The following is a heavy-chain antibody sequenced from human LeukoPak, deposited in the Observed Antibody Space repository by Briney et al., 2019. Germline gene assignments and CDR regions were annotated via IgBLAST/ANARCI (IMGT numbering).Heavy chain of an antibody. Sequence: SETLSLTCTVSGGSISSSSYYWGWIRQPPGKGLEWIGSIYYSGSTYYNPSLKSRVTISVDTSKNQFSLKLSSVTAADTAVYYCARRRRVAAAGSYNWFDPWGQGTLVTVSS. CDR1: GGSISSSSYY. D-gene: IGHD6-13*01. V-gene: IGHV4-39*01. CDR2: IYYSGST. J-gene: IGHJ5*02. CDR3: ARRRRVAAAGSYNWFDP.